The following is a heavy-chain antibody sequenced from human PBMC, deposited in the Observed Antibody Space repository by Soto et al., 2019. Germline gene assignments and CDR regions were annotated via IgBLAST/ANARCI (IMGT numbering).Heavy chain of an antibody. CDR2: ISGGGGTT. CDR3: ARGPRAPPPHDYGMDV. CDR1: GFTFSSHV. J-gene: IGHJ6*02. Sequence: EVPLLESGGGLVQPGGSLRLSCAASGFTFSSHVMNWVRQAPGKGLEWVAAISGGGGTTYYGDSVEGRFTMSRDNSKNTLDLQMNSLRAEDTAVYYCARGPRAPPPHDYGMDVWGQGTTVTVSS. V-gene: IGHV3-23*01.